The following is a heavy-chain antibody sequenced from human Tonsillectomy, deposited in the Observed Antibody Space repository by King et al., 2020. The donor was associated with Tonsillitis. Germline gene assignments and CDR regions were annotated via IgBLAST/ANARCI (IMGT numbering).Heavy chain of an antibody. CDR2: ISYDGSNK. CDR1: GFIFSNYG. J-gene: IGHJ4*02. D-gene: IGHD6-13*01. V-gene: IGHV3-30*18. Sequence: VQLVESGGGVVQPGRSLRLSCGASGFIFSNYGMNWVRQAPGKGLEGVAVISYDGSNKFYADSVKGRFTISRDDSKNTLYLQMNSLRVEDTAVYYCAKDRAQQLTLDYWGQGTLVTVSS. CDR3: AKDRAQQLTLDY.